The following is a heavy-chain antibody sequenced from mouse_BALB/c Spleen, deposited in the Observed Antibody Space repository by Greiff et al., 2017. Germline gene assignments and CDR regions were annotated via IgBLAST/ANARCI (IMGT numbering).Heavy chain of an antibody. CDR3: ARPYGNGYFDY. V-gene: IGHV8-12*01. J-gene: IGHJ2*01. CDR2: IYWDDDK. CDR1: GFSLSTSGMG. D-gene: IGHD2-10*02. Sequence: QVTLKVSGPGILQPSQTLSLTCSFSGFSLSTSGMGVSWIRQPSGKGLEWLAHIYWDDDKRYNPSLKSRLTITKDTSRNQVFIKITSVDTADTATYYCARPYGNGYFDYWGQGTTLTVSS.